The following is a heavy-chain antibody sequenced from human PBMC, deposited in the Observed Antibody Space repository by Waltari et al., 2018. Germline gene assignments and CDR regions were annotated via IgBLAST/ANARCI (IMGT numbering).Heavy chain of an antibody. CDR1: GLTFSTAW. J-gene: IGHJ4*02. D-gene: IGHD3-16*01. CDR2: IKSKTDGGTT. CDR3: STQPWGPDY. V-gene: IGHV3-15*01. Sequence: EVQLVESGGGLVKRGGSLRLSCAASGLTFSTAWMSWVRQAPGKGLEWVGRIKSKTDGGTTDYAAPVKGRFTISRDDSTDTLYLQMNSLKTEDTAVYYCSTQPWGPDYWGQGTLVTVSS.